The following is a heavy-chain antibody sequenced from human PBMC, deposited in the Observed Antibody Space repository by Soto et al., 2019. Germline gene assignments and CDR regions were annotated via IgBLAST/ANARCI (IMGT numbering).Heavy chain of an antibody. Sequence: GGSLRLSCAASGFTFSNAWMSWVRQAPGKGLEWVGRIKSKTDGGTTDYAAPVKGGFTISRDDSKNTLYLQMNSLKTEDPAVYYCTTDAWELLEVDSDYWGQGTLVTVSS. CDR3: TTDAWELLEVDSDY. CDR2: IKSKTDGGTT. V-gene: IGHV3-15*01. D-gene: IGHD1-26*01. CDR1: GFTFSNAW. J-gene: IGHJ4*02.